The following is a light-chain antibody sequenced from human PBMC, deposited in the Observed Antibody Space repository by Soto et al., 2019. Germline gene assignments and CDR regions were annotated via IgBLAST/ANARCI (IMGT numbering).Light chain of an antibody. CDR3: ATWDNTLRAGV. Sequence: QSVLTQPPSVSAAPGQRVTISCSGNNSNIGNNHVSWYQQIPGTAPKLLIYDTNKRPSGILDRFSGSKSGPAATLGITGLQTGDEAVYYCATWDNTLRAGVFGGGTKLTVL. CDR1: NSNIGNNH. J-gene: IGLJ3*02. V-gene: IGLV1-51*01. CDR2: DTN.